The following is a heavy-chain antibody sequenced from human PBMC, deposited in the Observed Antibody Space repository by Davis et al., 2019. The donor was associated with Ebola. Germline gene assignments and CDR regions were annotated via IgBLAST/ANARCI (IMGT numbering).Heavy chain of an antibody. J-gene: IGHJ5*02. CDR3: ARARITIFGVVIGNWFDP. CDR2: ISAYIGNT. D-gene: IGHD3-3*01. V-gene: IGHV1-18*01. Sequence: AASVKVSCKASGGTFSSYAISWVRQAPGQGLEWMGWISAYIGNTNYAQKLQGRVTMTTDTSTSTAYMELRSLRSDDTAVYYCARARITIFGVVIGNWFDPWGQGTLVTVSS. CDR1: GGTFSSYA.